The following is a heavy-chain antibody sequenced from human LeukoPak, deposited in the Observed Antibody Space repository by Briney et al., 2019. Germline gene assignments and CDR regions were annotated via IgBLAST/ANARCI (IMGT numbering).Heavy chain of an antibody. CDR3: AADPLYYYDSSGSSWRPDAFDI. Sequence: ASVKVSCKASGFTFTSSAVQWVRQARGQRLEWIGWIVVGSGNTNYAQKFQERVTITRDMSTSTAYMELSSLRSEDTAVYYCAADPLYYYDSSGSSWRPDAFDIWGQGTVVTVSS. CDR2: IVVGSGNT. V-gene: IGHV1-58*01. CDR1: GFTFTSSA. J-gene: IGHJ3*02. D-gene: IGHD3-22*01.